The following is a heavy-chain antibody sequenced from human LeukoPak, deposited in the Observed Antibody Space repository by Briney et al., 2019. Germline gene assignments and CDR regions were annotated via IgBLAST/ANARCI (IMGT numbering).Heavy chain of an antibody. CDR2: INHSGST. Sequence: SSETLSLTCAVYGGSFSGYYWSWIRQPPGKGLEWIGEINHSGSTNYNPSLKSRVTISVDTSNNQFSLRPSSVTAADTAVYYCARGQKYRSGYTVTELGSGYFDYWGQGTLVTVSS. CDR1: GGSFSGYY. V-gene: IGHV4-34*01. D-gene: IGHD5-18*01. J-gene: IGHJ4*02. CDR3: ARGQKYRSGYTVTELGSGYFDY.